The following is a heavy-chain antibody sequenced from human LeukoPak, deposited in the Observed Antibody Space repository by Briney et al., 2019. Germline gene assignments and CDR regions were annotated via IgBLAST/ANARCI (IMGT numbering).Heavy chain of an antibody. V-gene: IGHV3-33*01. CDR1: GFTFSSYG. CDR3: ARDIHTYCGGDCSDAFDI. CDR2: IWYDGSNK. J-gene: IGHJ3*02. Sequence: GGSLRLSCAASGFTFSSYGMHWVRQAPGKGLECVAVIWYDGSNKYYADSVKGRFTISRDNSKNTLYLQMNSLRAEDTAVYYCARDIHTYCGGDCSDAFDIWGQGTMITVSS. D-gene: IGHD2-21*02.